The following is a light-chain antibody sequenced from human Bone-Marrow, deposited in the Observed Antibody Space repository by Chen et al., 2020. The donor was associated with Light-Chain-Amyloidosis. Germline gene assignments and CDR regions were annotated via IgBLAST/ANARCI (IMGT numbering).Light chain of an antibody. J-gene: IGLJ3*02. V-gene: IGLV3-21*02. CDR2: DDS. CDR3: QVWDRSSDRPV. Sequence: SYVLTQPSSVSVAPGQTATIACGGNNIGSTSVHCYQQTPGQAPLLVVYDDSDRPSGIPERLSVSNSGNTATLTISRVEAGDEADYYCQVWDRSSDRPVFGGGTKLTVL. CDR1: NIGSTS.